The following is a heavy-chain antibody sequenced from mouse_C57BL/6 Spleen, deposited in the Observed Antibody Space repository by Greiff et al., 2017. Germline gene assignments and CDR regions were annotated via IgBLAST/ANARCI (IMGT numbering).Heavy chain of an antibody. D-gene: IGHD4-1*01. CDR3: ARTGHFDY. CDR2: ISSGRSTI. V-gene: IGHV5-17*01. CDR1: GFTFSDYG. Sequence: EVHLVESGGGLVKPGGSLKLSCAASGFTFSDYGMHWVRQAPEQGLEWVAYISSGRSTIYYADTVKGRFTISRDNAKNTLFLQMTSLRSEDTAMYYCARTGHFDYWGQGTTLTVSS. J-gene: IGHJ2*01.